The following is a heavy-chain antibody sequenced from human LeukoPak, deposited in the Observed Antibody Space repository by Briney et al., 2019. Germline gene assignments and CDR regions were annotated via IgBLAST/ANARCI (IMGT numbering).Heavy chain of an antibody. CDR3: ARDSNCSSTSCYTTFDY. D-gene: IGHD2-2*02. V-gene: IGHV1-46*01. CDR2: INPSGGST. Sequence: ASVKVSCKASGGTFSSYAISWVRQAPGQGLEWMGIINPSGGSTSYAQKFQGRVTMTRDTSTSTVYMELSSLRSEDTAVYYCARDSNCSSTSCYTTFDYWGQGTLVTVSS. CDR1: GGTFSSYA. J-gene: IGHJ4*02.